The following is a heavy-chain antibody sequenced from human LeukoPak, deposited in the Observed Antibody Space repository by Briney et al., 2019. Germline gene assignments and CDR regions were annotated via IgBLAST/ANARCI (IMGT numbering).Heavy chain of an antibody. CDR1: GYTFTSYG. CDR2: ISAYNGNT. Sequence: ASVKVSCKASGYTFTSYGFTWVRQAPGQGLEWMGWISAYNGNTNYAQKLQGRVTMTTDTSTSTAYMELRSLRSDDTAVYYCARDQRYPPYYDLNFPGDYYYYMDVWGKGTTVTVSS. J-gene: IGHJ6*03. V-gene: IGHV1-18*01. D-gene: IGHD3-3*01. CDR3: ARDQRYPPYYDLNFPGDYYYYMDV.